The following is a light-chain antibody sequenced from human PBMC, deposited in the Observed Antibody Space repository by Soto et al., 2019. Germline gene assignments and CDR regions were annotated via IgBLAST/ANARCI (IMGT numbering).Light chain of an antibody. Sequence: APSSVAVSLFKSEISTLSCWATQNVRSNLAWYQQKPGQPPRLLIYGASTRATGIPARFSGRGSGTEFILTISSLQSEEFAVYSCQPYDDWPDTCGQWTKV. CDR3: QPYDDWPDT. CDR1: QNVRSN. V-gene: IGKV3-15*01. J-gene: IGKJ1*01. CDR2: GAS.